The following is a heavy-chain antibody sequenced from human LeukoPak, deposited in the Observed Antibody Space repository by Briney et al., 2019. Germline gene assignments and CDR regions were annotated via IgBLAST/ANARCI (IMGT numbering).Heavy chain of an antibody. CDR1: GSTFSSYA. CDR2: IYSGGST. CDR3: ARVGDDYTYDY. J-gene: IGHJ4*02. D-gene: IGHD3-16*01. V-gene: IGHV3-53*01. Sequence: GGSLRLSCAASGSTFSSYAMSWFRQAPGKGLEWVSVIYSGGSTYYADSVKGRFTISRDNSKNTLYLQMNSLRAEDTAVYYCARVGDDYTYDYWGQGTLVTVSS.